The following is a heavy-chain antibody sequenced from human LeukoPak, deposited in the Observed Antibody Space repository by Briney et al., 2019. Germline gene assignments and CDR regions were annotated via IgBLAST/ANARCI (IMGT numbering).Heavy chain of an antibody. D-gene: IGHD1-26*01. CDR3: AKARNSENYYYGMDV. V-gene: IGHV3-9*01. J-gene: IGHJ6*02. Sequence: GGSLRLSCAASGFTFDDYAMHWVRQAPGKGLEWVSGISWNSGSIGYADSVKGRFTISRDNAKNSLYLQVTSLRAEDTALYYCAKARNSENYYYGMDVWGQGTTVTVSS. CDR1: GFTFDDYA. CDR2: ISWNSGSI.